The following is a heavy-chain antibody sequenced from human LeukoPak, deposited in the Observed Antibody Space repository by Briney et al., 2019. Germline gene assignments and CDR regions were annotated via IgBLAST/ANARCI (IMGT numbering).Heavy chain of an antibody. CDR2: IIPIFGTA. CDR1: GGTFSSYA. J-gene: IGHJ6*02. CDR3: ATSPLEMATNDYYYYGMDV. Sequence: SVKVSCKASGGTFSSYAISWVRQAPGKGLEWMGGIIPIFGTANYAQKFQGRVTITADESTSTAYMELSSLRSEDTAVYYCATSPLEMATNDYYYYGMDVWGQGTTVTVSS. D-gene: IGHD5-24*01. V-gene: IGHV1-69*13.